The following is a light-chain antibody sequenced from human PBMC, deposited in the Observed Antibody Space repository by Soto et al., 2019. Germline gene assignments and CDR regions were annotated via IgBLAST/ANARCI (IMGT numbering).Light chain of an antibody. V-gene: IGKV3-20*01. CDR1: QTIGRNY. CDR3: QQYANSPLLT. J-gene: IGKJ4*01. CDR2: GTS. Sequence: EIVLMQSPGTLSLSPGETATLSCRASQTIGRNYLAWYQQKPGQAPRLLIFGTSTRATGIPDRFSGSGSGTDFTLSISRLEPEDFAVYYCQQYANSPLLTFGGGTKVEIK.